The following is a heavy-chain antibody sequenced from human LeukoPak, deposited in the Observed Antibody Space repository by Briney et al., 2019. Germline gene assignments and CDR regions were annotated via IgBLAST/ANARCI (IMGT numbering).Heavy chain of an antibody. Sequence: GGSLRLSCAASGFTVSSNYMSWVRQAPGKGLEWVSVIYSGGSTYYADSVKGRFTISRDNSKNTLYLQMNSLRAEDTAVYYCARGSGSPYYYYYMDVWGKGTTVTVSS. CDR3: ARGSGSPYYYYYMDV. D-gene: IGHD3-10*01. CDR1: GFTVSSNY. CDR2: IYSGGST. J-gene: IGHJ6*03. V-gene: IGHV3-53*01.